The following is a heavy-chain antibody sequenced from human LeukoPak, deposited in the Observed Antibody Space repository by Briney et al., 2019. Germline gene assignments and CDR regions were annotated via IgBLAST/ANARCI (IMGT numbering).Heavy chain of an antibody. CDR2: IYSGGST. CDR1: GFTVSSNY. CDR3: ARGTLVPAAMAMGYMDV. Sequence: GGSLRLSCAASGFTVSSNYMSWVRQAPGKGLEWVSVIYSGGSTYYADSVKGRFTISRDNSKNTLYLQMNSLRAEDTAAYYCARGTLVPAAMAMGYMDVWGKGTTVTVSS. J-gene: IGHJ6*03. V-gene: IGHV3-53*01. D-gene: IGHD2-2*01.